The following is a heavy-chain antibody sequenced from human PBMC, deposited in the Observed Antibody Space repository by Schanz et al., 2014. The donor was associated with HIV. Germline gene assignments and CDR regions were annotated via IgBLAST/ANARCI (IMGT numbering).Heavy chain of an antibody. J-gene: IGHJ4*02. D-gene: IGHD5-12*01. CDR2: AHHSGST. V-gene: IGHV4-39*01. CDR3: ARAKWPPRNRHFDF. CDR1: GGSISSSSYY. Sequence: QVHLQQWGAGQLKPSETLSLTCTVYGGSISSSSYYWGWIRQPPGKGLEWIGSAHHSGSTYYTPSLKSRVPISVDTSKNQFSLKLDSVTAADTAVYYCARAKWPPRNRHFDFWGQGNLVTVS.